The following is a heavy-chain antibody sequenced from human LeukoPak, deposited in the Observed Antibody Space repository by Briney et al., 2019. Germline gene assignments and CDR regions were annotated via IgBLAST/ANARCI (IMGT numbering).Heavy chain of an antibody. D-gene: IGHD3-10*01. J-gene: IGHJ4*02. CDR1: GGAIASGGYS. V-gene: IGHV4-30-2*06. CDR3: AKSRQASGLFSF. CDR2: IYDRGPA. Sequence: SQTLSLTCTVSGGAIASGGYSWNWIRQSPGEGLEWIGCIYDRGPAYYNPSLKSRFTISVDRPKNQFFLNVTSLTAADTAVYYCAKSRQASGLFSFWGQGTPVVVSS.